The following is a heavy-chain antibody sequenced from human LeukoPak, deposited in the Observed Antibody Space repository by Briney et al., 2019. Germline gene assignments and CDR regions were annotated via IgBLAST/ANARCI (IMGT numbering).Heavy chain of an antibody. CDR3: ARVDKWELQFDY. D-gene: IGHD1-26*01. Sequence: GGSLRRSCAASGFTFSSYAMTWVRQAPGKGLEWVSSISASSESTHYADSVKGRFTISRDNFKNTLSLQMNSLRAEDTAVYYCARVDKWELQFDYWGQGTLVTVSS. CDR2: ISASSEST. J-gene: IGHJ4*02. CDR1: GFTFSSYA. V-gene: IGHV3-23*01.